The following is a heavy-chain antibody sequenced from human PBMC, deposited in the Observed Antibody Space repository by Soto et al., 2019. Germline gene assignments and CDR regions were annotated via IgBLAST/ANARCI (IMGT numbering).Heavy chain of an antibody. J-gene: IGHJ4*02. D-gene: IGHD2-15*01. CDR2: INPNSGGT. CDR1: GYTFTGYY. V-gene: IGHV1-2*04. CDR3: ARGYCSGGSCYFGY. Sequence: ASVKVSCKASGYTFTGYYMHWVRQAPGQGLEWMGWINPNSGGTNYAQKFQGWVTMTRDTSISTAYMELSRLRSDDTAVYYCARGYCSGGSCYFGYWGQGTLVTVSS.